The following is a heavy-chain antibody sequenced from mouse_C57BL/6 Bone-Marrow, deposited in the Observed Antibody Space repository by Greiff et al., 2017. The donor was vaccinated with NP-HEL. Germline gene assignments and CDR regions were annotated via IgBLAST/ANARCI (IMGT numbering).Heavy chain of an antibody. CDR3: ARGDYGSSRFGYAMDY. J-gene: IGHJ4*01. D-gene: IGHD1-1*01. Sequence: VKLMESGAELVKPGASVKISCKASGYAFSSYWMNWVKERPGKGLGWIGQIYPGDGDTKYNGKFKGKATLTADKSSSTAYMQVSSLTSEDSAVYFCARGDYGSSRFGYAMDYWGQGTSVTVSS. V-gene: IGHV1-80*01. CDR2: IYPGDGDT. CDR1: GYAFSSYW.